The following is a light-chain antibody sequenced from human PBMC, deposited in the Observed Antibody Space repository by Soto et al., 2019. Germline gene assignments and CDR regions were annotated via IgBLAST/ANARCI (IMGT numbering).Light chain of an antibody. CDR3: QQYANLPWT. J-gene: IGKJ1*01. Sequence: DIQMTQSPSSLSASIGDRVTITCQASQDISNYLNWYQQKPGKAPKLLIYDTSNLETGVPSRFSGGGSGTSYFITIAGLQPEDIATYYCQQYANLPWTFGRGTKVEVK. V-gene: IGKV1-33*01. CDR1: QDISNY. CDR2: DTS.